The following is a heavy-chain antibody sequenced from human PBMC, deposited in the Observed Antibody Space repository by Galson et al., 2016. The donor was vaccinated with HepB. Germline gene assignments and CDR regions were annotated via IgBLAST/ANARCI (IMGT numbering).Heavy chain of an antibody. Sequence: SLRLSCAASGFTFSSYAMSWVRQAPGEGLEWVSAISGSGGSTYYADSVKGRFTISRDNSKNTLYLQMNSLRAEDTAVYYCAKERYCSGGCCYSGRPGADMDVWGQGTTVTVSS. V-gene: IGHV3-23*01. J-gene: IGHJ6*02. CDR2: ISGSGGST. CDR3: AKERYCSGGCCYSGRPGADMDV. D-gene: IGHD2-15*01. CDR1: GFTFSSYA.